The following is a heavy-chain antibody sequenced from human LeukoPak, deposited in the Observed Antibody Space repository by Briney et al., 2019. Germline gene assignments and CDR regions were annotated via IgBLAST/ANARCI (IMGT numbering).Heavy chain of an antibody. D-gene: IGHD3-3*01. CDR2: IKSKTDGGTT. CDR3: ITDPQYYDFWSGTRSDY. CDR1: GFTFSNAW. V-gene: IGHV3-15*07. Sequence: GGSLRLSCAASGFTFSNAWMNWVRQAPGKGLEWVGRIKSKTDGGTTDYAAPVKGRFTISRDDSKNTLYLQMNSLKTEDTAVYYCITDPQYYDFWSGTRSDYWGQGTLVTVSS. J-gene: IGHJ4*02.